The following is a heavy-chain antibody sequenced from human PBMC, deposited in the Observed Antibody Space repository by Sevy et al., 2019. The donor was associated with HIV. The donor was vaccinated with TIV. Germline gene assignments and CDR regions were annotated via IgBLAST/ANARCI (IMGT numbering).Heavy chain of an antibody. CDR1: GFTVSSNY. CDR2: IYSGGST. J-gene: IGHJ6*02. Sequence: GGSLRLSCAASGFTVSSNYMSWVRQAPGKGLEWVSVIYSGGSTYYADSVKGRFTISRDNSKNTLYLQMNSLRAEDTAVYYCARGHQGAGYCSGGSCPPGGMDVWGQGTTVTVSS. D-gene: IGHD2-15*01. CDR3: ARGHQGAGYCSGGSCPPGGMDV. V-gene: IGHV3-53*01.